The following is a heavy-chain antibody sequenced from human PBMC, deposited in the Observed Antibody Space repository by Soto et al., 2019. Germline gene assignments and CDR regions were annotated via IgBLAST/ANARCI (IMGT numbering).Heavy chain of an antibody. CDR1: GLTFSRYA. Sequence: QVQLVESGGGVVQPGRSLRLSCAPSGLTFSRYAMHWVRQAPGKGLEWVAVIIYDGSNKHYADSVQGRFTISRDNSKNTLYLQMNILRAEDTAVYYCAAELGNTGYDGHDYWGQGTLVTVSS. CDR2: IIYDGSNK. J-gene: IGHJ4*02. V-gene: IGHV3-30*04. CDR3: AAELGNTGYDGHDY. D-gene: IGHD5-12*01.